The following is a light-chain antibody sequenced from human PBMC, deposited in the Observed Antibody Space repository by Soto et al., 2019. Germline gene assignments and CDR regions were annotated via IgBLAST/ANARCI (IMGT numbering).Light chain of an antibody. Sequence: IQMPQSPSSLSASLGDRVTIPCRASQTVNTYLHWYQQKPGKAPKLPIYDASDLETGVPSRFSGSGSGTGFTFTISSLQPEDFATYYCQQYESLPLTFAQGTRLEIK. CDR3: QQYESLPLT. CDR2: DAS. J-gene: IGKJ5*01. CDR1: QTVNTY. V-gene: IGKV1-33*01.